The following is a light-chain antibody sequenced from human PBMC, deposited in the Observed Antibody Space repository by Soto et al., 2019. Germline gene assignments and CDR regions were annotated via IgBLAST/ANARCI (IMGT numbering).Light chain of an antibody. Sequence: QSALTQPPSASGSPGQSVTISCAGTVSDVGGYNYVSWYQQHPGKVPQLMIYQVSKRPSGVPDRFSASKSDTTASLTISGLQAEDEGDYYCMSYAGGNRFVFGTGTKATVL. CDR3: MSYAGGNRFV. J-gene: IGLJ1*01. V-gene: IGLV2-8*01. CDR2: QVS. CDR1: VSDVGGYNY.